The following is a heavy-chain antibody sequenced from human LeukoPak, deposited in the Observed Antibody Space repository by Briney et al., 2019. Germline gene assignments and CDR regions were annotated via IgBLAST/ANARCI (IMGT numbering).Heavy chain of an antibody. Sequence: PGGSLRLSCAASGFTVSSNYMSWVRQAPGKGLEWVSVIYSGGSTYYADSVKGRFTISRDNSKNTLYLQMNSLRAEDTAVYYCARDLGGYYDSSGYSPWGQGTLVTVSS. J-gene: IGHJ1*01. CDR1: GFTVSSNY. D-gene: IGHD3-22*01. CDR2: IYSGGST. CDR3: ARDLGGYYDSSGYSP. V-gene: IGHV3-53*01.